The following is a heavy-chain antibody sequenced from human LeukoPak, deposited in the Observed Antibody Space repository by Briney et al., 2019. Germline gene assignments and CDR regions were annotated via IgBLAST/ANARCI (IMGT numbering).Heavy chain of an antibody. J-gene: IGHJ4*02. CDR1: GFSLSTSGVC. CDR3: ARMRGGYSYALDY. CDR2: IDWDDDK. D-gene: IGHD5-18*01. Sequence: SGPALVKPTQTLTLTCNFSGFSLSTSGVCVSWIRQPPGKALEWLARIDWDDDKHYSTSLKTRLTISKDTSKNQVVLTMTNMDPVDTATYYCARMRGGYSYALDYWGQGTLVTVSS. V-gene: IGHV2-70*11.